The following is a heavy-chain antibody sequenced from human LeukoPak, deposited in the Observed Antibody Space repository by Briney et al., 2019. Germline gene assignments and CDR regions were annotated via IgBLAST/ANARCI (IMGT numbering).Heavy chain of an antibody. CDR2: IYYSGST. CDR3: ARNIAVAGRGDYMDV. V-gene: IGHV4-39*01. D-gene: IGHD6-19*01. CDR1: GGSISSSSYY. Sequence: SETLSLTCTVSGGSISSSSYYWGWIRQPPGKGLEWIGSIYYSGSTYYNPSLKSRVTISVDTSKNQLSLKLSSVTAADTAVYYCARNIAVAGRGDYMDVWGKGTTVTISS. J-gene: IGHJ6*03.